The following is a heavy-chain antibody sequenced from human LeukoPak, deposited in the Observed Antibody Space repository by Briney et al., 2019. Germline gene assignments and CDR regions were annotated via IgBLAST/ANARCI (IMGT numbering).Heavy chain of an antibody. CDR1: GGSISSSSYY. CDR3: ARARKQQLYFDAFDI. Sequence: SETLSLTCTVSGGSISSSSYYWGWIRQPPGKGLEWIGSIYYSGSTYYNPSLKSRVTISVDTSKYHFSLKLSSVTAADTAVYYCARARKQQLYFDAFDIWGQGTMVTVSS. D-gene: IGHD6-13*01. CDR2: IYYSGST. V-gene: IGHV4-39*02. J-gene: IGHJ3*02.